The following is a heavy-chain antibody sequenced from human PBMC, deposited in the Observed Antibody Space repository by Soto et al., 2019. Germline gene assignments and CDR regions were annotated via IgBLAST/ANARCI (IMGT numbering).Heavy chain of an antibody. CDR3: ARLGYCSGGSCYAMDV. J-gene: IGHJ6*02. V-gene: IGHV5-10-1*01. D-gene: IGHD2-15*01. Sequence: GESLKISCKGSGYSFTSYWISWVRQMPGKGLEWMGRIDPSDSYTNYSPSFQGHVTISADKSVSTAYLQWSSLKASDTAMYYCARLGYCSGGSCYAMDVWGQGTTVTVSS. CDR1: GYSFTSYW. CDR2: IDPSDSYT.